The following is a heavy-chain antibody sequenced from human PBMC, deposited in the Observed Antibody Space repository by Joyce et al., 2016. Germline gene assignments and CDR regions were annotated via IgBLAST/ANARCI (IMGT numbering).Heavy chain of an antibody. CDR1: GGPFRGFF. CDR2: SNNSGVT. Sequence: QVQLQQWGAGLLKPSETLSLTCAVSGGPFRGFFWTWVRQPPGKGLEWIGDSNNSGVTNYNPSLKTRVTFSVDTSKNQFSLKLTSLSAADTAVYYCARSQWLAPLMYRGQGTPVTVSS. V-gene: IGHV4-34*01. D-gene: IGHD6-19*01. J-gene: IGHJ4*02. CDR3: ARSQWLAPLMY.